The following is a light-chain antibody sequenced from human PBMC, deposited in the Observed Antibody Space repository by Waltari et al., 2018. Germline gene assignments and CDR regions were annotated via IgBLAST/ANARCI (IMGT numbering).Light chain of an antibody. Sequence: IMLTQSPGTLSLSPGERATLSCRASQSISRYLAWYQQQPGQAPRLLIYAASTRATGIPDRFSGSGSGTDFSLTISGLEPEDSAVYYCQHHFRLPATFGQGTKVEIK. CDR3: QHHFRLPAT. J-gene: IGKJ1*01. CDR1: QSISRY. V-gene: IGKV3-20*01. CDR2: AAS.